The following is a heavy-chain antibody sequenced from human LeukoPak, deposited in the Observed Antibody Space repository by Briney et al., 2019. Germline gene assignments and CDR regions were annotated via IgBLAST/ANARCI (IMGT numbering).Heavy chain of an antibody. CDR2: ISSSSYI. J-gene: IGHJ4*02. CDR3: ARDRDGYSYGLNYFDY. CDR1: GFTFSTYT. Sequence: GGALRLSCAASGFTFSTYTMNWVRQAPGKGLEWVSSISSSSYIYFADSVKGRFTISRDNAKKSLYLHIDSLRAEDTAVYYCARDRDGYSYGLNYFDYWGQGTLVTVSS. D-gene: IGHD5-18*01. V-gene: IGHV3-21*01.